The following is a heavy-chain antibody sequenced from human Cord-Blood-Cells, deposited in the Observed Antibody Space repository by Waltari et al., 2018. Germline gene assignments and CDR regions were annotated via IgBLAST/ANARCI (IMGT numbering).Heavy chain of an antibody. CDR1: GYTFTSYY. CDR2: INPSGGST. D-gene: IGHD3-3*01. J-gene: IGHJ3*02. CDR3: ARPTFSYDFWSGYDAFDI. Sequence: QVQLVQSGAEVKKPGASVKVSCKASGYTFTSYYMHCVRQAPGQGLEWMGIINPSGGSTSYAQKFQGRVTMTRDTSTSTVYMELSSLRSEDTAVYYCARPTFSYDFWSGYDAFDIWGQGTMVTVSS. V-gene: IGHV1-46*01.